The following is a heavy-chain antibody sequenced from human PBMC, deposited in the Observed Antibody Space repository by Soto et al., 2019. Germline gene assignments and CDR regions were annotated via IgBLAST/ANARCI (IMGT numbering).Heavy chain of an antibody. CDR1: GFTFSSYA. J-gene: IGHJ3*02. CDR3: AKEELMTTINTGSNDAFDI. V-gene: IGHV3-23*01. Sequence: GGSLRLSCAASGFTFSSYAMSWVRQAPGKGLEWVSAISGSGGSTYYADSVKGRFTISRDNSKTTLYLQRNSLRAEDTAVYYGAKEELMTTINTGSNDAFDIWGKGTMVTVSS. D-gene: IGHD4-4*01. CDR2: ISGSGGST.